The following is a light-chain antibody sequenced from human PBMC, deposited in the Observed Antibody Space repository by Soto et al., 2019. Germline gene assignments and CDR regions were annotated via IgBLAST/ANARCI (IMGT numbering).Light chain of an antibody. V-gene: IGKV1-5*03. Sequence: DIQMTQSPSTLSASVGDRVTITCRASQGISSWLAWYQQKPGKAPKLLIYKASSLESGVPSRFSGSGSGTEFTLTISSLQHDDFATYYCQQYNSYWTFGQGTKVEIK. CDR1: QGISSW. J-gene: IGKJ1*01. CDR3: QQYNSYWT. CDR2: KAS.